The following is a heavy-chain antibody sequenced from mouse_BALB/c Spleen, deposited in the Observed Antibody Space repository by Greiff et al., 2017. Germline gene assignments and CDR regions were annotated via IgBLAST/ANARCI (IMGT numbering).Heavy chain of an antibody. D-gene: IGHD3-1*01. Sequence: QVQLKESGPGILQPSQTLSLTCSFSGFSLSTSGMGVSWIRQPSGKGLEWLAHIYWDDDKRYNPSLKSRLTISKDTSRNQVFLKITSVDTADTATYYCARSSDYYAMDYWGQGTSVTVSS. J-gene: IGHJ4*01. CDR2: IYWDDDK. CDR3: ARSSDYYAMDY. CDR1: GFSLSTSGMG. V-gene: IGHV8-12*01.